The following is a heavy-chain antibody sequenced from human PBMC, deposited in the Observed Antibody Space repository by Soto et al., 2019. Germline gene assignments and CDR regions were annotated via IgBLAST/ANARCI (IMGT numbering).Heavy chain of an antibody. Sequence: SETLSLTCAVYGGSFSGYYWSWIRQPPGKGLEWIGEINHSGSTNYNPSLKSRVTISVDTSKNQFSLKLSSVTAADTAVYYCARCGSRQLVCRYWGQGTLVTVSS. D-gene: IGHD6-13*01. CDR1: GGSFSGYY. CDR2: INHSGST. CDR3: ARCGSRQLVCRY. V-gene: IGHV4-34*01. J-gene: IGHJ4*02.